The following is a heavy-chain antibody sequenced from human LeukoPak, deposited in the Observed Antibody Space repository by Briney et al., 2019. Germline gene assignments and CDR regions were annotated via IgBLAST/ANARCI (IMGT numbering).Heavy chain of an antibody. V-gene: IGHV3-23*01. CDR2: ISGSGGST. Sequence: GGSPRLSCAASGFTFSTYAMSWVRQAPGKGLEWVSGISGSGGSTDYADSAKGRCTISRDNSKNTLYLQMNSLRAEDTAVYYCAKQIVGATVYFDYWGQGTLLTVSS. CDR1: GFTFSTYA. D-gene: IGHD1-26*01. CDR3: AKQIVGATVYFDY. J-gene: IGHJ4*02.